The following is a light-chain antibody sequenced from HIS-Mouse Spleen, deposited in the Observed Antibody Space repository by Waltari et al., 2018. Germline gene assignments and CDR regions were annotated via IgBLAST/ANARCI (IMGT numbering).Light chain of an antibody. J-gene: IGLJ2*01. Sequence: SYELPQPPSVSVSPGQTARITCSGDALPKHYAYWYQQKPGQAPVLVIYKDSERPSGIPERFSGSSSGTTVTLTISGVQAEDEADYYCQSADSSGTHVVFGGGTKLTVL. CDR2: KDS. CDR1: ALPKHY. CDR3: QSADSSGTHVV. V-gene: IGLV3-25*03.